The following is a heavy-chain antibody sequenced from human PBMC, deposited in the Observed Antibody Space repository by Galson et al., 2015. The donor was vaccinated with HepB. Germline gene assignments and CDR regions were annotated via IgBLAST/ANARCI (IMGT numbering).Heavy chain of an antibody. CDR2: IIPIFGTA. CDR1: GGTFSSYA. Sequence: SVKVSCKASGGTFSSYAISWVRQAPGQGLEWMGGIIPIFGTANYAQKFQGRVTITADESTSTAYMELSSLRSEDTAVYYCARWLLGGSRHDDAFDIWGQGTMVTVSS. D-gene: IGHD6-19*01. V-gene: IGHV1-69*13. J-gene: IGHJ3*02. CDR3: ARWLLGGSRHDDAFDI.